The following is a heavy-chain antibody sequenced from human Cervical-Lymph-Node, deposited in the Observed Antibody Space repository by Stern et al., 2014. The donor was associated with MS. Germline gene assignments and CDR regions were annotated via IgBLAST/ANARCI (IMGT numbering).Heavy chain of an antibody. D-gene: IGHD1-26*01. Sequence: QVQLVESGGGVVQPGRSLRLSCAASGFTFSSYGMHWVRQAPGKGLEWVAVIWYDGSNKYYADAVKGRFTISRDNSKNTLYLQMNSLRAEDTAVYYCARANSGSYYPIDYWGQGTLVTVSS. CDR3: ARANSGSYYPIDY. CDR2: IWYDGSNK. V-gene: IGHV3-33*01. CDR1: GFTFSSYG. J-gene: IGHJ4*02.